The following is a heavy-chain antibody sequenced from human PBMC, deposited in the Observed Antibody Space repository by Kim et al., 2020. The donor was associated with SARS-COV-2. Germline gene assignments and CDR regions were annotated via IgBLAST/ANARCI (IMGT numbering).Heavy chain of an antibody. CDR3: ANCPVRGVGVGH. CDR1: GFTFGIYS. V-gene: IGHV3-23*01. CDR2: ISDTGGST. Sequence: GGSLRLSCAASGFTFGIYSMSWVRQAPGKGLEWVSAISDTGGSTYYADSVRGRFTISRDNSKNTLYLQMNSLRAEDTAVYYCANCPVRGVGVGHWGQGTL. D-gene: IGHD3-10*01. J-gene: IGHJ5*02.